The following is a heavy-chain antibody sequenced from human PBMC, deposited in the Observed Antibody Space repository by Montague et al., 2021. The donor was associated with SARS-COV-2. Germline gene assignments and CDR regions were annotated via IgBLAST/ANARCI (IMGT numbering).Heavy chain of an antibody. Sequence: SVRVSCKASGFTFTSSAMQWVRQARGQRLEWIGWIVVGSGNTNYAQKFQERVTITRDMSTGTAYMELSSLRSEDTAVYYCAARGFGESNGDLFDYWGQGTLVTVSS. CDR3: AARGFGESNGDLFDY. D-gene: IGHD3-10*01. CDR1: GFTFTSSA. CDR2: IVVGSGNT. V-gene: IGHV1-58*02. J-gene: IGHJ4*02.